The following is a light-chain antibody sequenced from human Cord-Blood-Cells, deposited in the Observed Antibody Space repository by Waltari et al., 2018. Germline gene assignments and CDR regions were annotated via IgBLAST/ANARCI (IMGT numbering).Light chain of an antibody. J-gene: IGKJ2*01. CDR1: QSISSY. CDR3: QQSYSTPYT. Sequence: DIQMTQSPSSLSASVGDRVNITCRASQSISSYLNWYQQKPGKAPKLLIYAASSLQSGVPSRFSGSGSGTDFTLTISSLQPEDFATYYFQQSYSTPYTFGQGTKLEIK. CDR2: AAS. V-gene: IGKV1-39*01.